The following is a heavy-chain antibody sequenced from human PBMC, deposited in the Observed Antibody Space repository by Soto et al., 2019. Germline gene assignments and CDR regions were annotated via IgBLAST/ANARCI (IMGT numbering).Heavy chain of an antibody. J-gene: IGHJ5*02. D-gene: IGHD2-15*01. Sequence: SETLSLTCTVSGGSISSYYWSWIRQPPGKGLEWIGYIYYSGSTNYNPSLKSRVTISEDTSKNQISLKLSSVTAADTAVYYCARTYIVVVVAATLIWFDPWGQGTLVTVSS. CDR2: IYYSGST. CDR3: ARTYIVVVVAATLIWFDP. V-gene: IGHV4-59*08. CDR1: GGSISSYY.